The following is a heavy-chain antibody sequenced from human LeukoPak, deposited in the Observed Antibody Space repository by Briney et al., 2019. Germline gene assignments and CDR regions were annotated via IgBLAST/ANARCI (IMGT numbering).Heavy chain of an antibody. J-gene: IGHJ4*02. CDR2: ISGSGGST. Sequence: GGSLRLSCAASGFTFSSYAVSWVRQAPGKGLEWVSSISGSGGSTYSADSVKGRFTISRDNSKNTLYLQMNSLRAEDTALYYCAKGRSCTNDVCHGDFDYWGQGTLVTVSS. CDR1: GFTFSSYA. V-gene: IGHV3-23*01. CDR3: AKGRSCTNDVCHGDFDY. D-gene: IGHD2-8*01.